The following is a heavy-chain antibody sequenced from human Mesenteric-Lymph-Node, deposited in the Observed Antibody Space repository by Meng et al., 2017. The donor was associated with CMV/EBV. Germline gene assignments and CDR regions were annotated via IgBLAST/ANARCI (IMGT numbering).Heavy chain of an antibody. CDR3: ARLSRFSTGSLHAGPDFDV. CDR1: GASISNNY. Sequence: SETLSLTCAVSGASISNNYWSWIRQSPGKGLEWIGYIYSSGTTNYNPSFKSRVAMSVDTSKNQFTLNLRSVTAADTALYYCARLSRFSTGSLHAGPDFDVWGQGTLVTVSS. J-gene: IGHJ4*02. D-gene: IGHD2-8*02. CDR2: IYSSGTT. V-gene: IGHV4-59*01.